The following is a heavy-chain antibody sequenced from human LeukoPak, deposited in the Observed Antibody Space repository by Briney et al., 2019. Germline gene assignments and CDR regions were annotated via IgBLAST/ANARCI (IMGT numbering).Heavy chain of an antibody. V-gene: IGHV5-51*01. CDR3: ARASTLDY. CDR1: GYSFTSYW. J-gene: IGHJ4*02. D-gene: IGHD1-1*01. Sequence: GESLKISCKDSGYSFTSYWIGWVRQMPGKGLEWMGIIYPGDSDTRYSPSFQGQVTISADRSITTAYLQWSSLRASDTAIYYCARASTLDYWGQGTLVTVSS. CDR2: IYPGDSDT.